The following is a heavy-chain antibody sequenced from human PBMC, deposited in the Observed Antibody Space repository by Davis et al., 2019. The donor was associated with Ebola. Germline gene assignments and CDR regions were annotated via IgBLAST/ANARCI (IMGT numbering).Heavy chain of an antibody. CDR3: AKSMIARESS. CDR2: ISYDGSNK. Sequence: GESLKISCAASGFIFNTYGMFWVRQAPGKGLEWVAVISYDGSNKYYADSVKGRFTISRDNSKNTLYLQMNSLRAEDTAVYYCAKSMIARESSWGQGTLVTVSS. D-gene: IGHD3-22*01. V-gene: IGHV3-30*18. CDR1: GFIFNTYG. J-gene: IGHJ4*02.